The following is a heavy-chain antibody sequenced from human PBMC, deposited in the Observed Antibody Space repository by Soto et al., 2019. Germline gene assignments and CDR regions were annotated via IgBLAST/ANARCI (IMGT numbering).Heavy chain of an antibody. CDR2: INPKSGGT. CDR1: GYTFTGYY. D-gene: IGHD5-12*01. CDR3: ARGEYSAYALRIFVY. Sequence: ASVKVSCKSSGYTFTGYYMHRVRQAPGQGLEWMGWINPKSGGTNYAQKFQGCVTMTRDKSIRTAYMELSRLRSDDTAVYYCARGEYSAYALRIFVYWG. J-gene: IGHJ4*01. V-gene: IGHV1-2*04.